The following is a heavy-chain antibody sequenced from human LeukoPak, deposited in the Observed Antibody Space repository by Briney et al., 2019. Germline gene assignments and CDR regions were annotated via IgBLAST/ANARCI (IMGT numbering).Heavy chain of an antibody. Sequence: ASVKVSCKASGYTFTSYGISWVRQAPGQGLEWMGCISAYNGNTNYAQKLQGRVTMTTDTSTSTAYMELRSLRSDDTAVYYCARDREGSSGWYNKGDYWGQGTLVTVSS. V-gene: IGHV1-18*01. CDR2: ISAYNGNT. CDR1: GYTFTSYG. CDR3: ARDREGSSGWYNKGDY. D-gene: IGHD6-19*01. J-gene: IGHJ4*02.